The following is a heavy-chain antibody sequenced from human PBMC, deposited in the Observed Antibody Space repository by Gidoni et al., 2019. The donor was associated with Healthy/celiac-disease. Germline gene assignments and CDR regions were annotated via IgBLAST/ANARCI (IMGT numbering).Heavy chain of an antibody. V-gene: IGHV3-66*01. D-gene: IGHD3-10*01. J-gene: IGHJ6*02. CDR3: ARGAVTMVRGVVNHYYYGMDG. CDR1: GFTVSTNY. CDR2: IYSGGTT. Sequence: EVQLVESGGGLVQPGGSLRLSCSASGFTVSTNYMSWVRQAPGKGLEWVSFIYSGGTTYYADSVRGRFTISRDNSKNTVYLQMNSLRAEDTAVYYCARGAVTMVRGVVNHYYYGMDGWGQGTTVTVSS.